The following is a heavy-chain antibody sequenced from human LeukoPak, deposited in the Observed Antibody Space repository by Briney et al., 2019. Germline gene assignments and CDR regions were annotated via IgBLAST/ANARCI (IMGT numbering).Heavy chain of an antibody. V-gene: IGHV4-59*01. CDR1: GGSISSYY. D-gene: IGHD6-13*01. J-gene: IGHJ3*02. Sequence: SETLSLTCTVSGGSISSYYWSWIRQPPGKGLEWIGYFYYSGSNNFNPSLKSRVTISGDTSKNQFSLKLSSVTAADTAIYYCARVSPAVGAFDIWSRGTMVTVSS. CDR3: ARVSPAVGAFDI. CDR2: FYYSGSN.